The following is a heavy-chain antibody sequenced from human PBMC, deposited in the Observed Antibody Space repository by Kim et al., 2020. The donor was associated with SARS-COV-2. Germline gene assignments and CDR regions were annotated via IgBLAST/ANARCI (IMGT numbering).Heavy chain of an antibody. CDR1: GFTFSDYY. V-gene: IGHV3-11*01. CDR3: ARIELDDTSYFDY. J-gene: IGHJ4*02. Sequence: GGSLRLSCAASGFTFSDYYMSWIRQAPGKGLEWVSYISSSGSTIYYADSVKGRFTISRDNAKNSLYLQMNSLRAEDTAVYYCARIELDDTSYFDYWGQGTLVTVSS. D-gene: IGHD3-22*01. CDR2: ISSSGSTI.